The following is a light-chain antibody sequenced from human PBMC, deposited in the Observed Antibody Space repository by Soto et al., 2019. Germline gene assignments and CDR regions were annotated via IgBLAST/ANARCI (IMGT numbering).Light chain of an antibody. CDR1: SSDVGGYSH. Sequence: QSVLTQPPSASGFPGQSVTISCTGTSSDVGGYSHVSWFQQLPGKAPKLLIYEVTERPSGVPVRFSASKSGNTASLTVSGLEAGDEADYYCSSYAGRFTWVFGGGTKVTVL. V-gene: IGLV2-8*01. J-gene: IGLJ3*02. CDR2: EVT. CDR3: SSYAGRFTWV.